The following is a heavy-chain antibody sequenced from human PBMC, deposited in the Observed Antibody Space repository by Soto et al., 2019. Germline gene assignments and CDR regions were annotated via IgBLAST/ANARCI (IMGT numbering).Heavy chain of an antibody. CDR1: GGSISSGGYY. V-gene: IGHV4-31*03. CDR3: ARVRGNLVLGWFDP. J-gene: IGHJ5*02. Sequence: QVQLQESGPGLVKPSQTLSLTCTVSGGSISSGGYYWSWIRQHPGKGLEWIGYIYHSGTTYYNPSLKSRVAIAADTWKNQFSLRLTSVTAADTAVYYCARVRGNLVLGWFDPWGQGTLVTVSS. D-gene: IGHD2-8*02. CDR2: IYHSGTT.